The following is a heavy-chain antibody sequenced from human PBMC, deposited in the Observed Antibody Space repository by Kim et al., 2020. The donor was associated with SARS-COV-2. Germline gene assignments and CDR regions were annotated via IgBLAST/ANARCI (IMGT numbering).Heavy chain of an antibody. D-gene: IGHD2-21*02. Sequence: GGSLRLSCEGSGFTFKSYGLNWVRQAPGKGLEWVALILFDGSKAFSADSVKGRFIISRDNSKAKVFLQMNSLSGDDTAIYYCASDDCVRSCFDSWG. CDR1: GFTFKSYG. CDR3: ASDDCVRSCFDS. CDR2: ILFDGSKA. J-gene: IGHJ4*01. V-gene: IGHV3-33*01.